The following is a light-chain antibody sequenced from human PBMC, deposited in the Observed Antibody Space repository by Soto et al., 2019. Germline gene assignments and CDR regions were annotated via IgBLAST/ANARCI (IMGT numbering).Light chain of an antibody. V-gene: IGKV3-15*01. CDR2: GAS. CDR1: QSVSSN. Sequence: EIVMTQSPATLSVSPGERATLSCRASQSVSSNLAWYQQTPGQAPRLLIYGASTRATSIPAKVSGSGSRTEITLTISSLQSEDYAVYYCQQYKNWPLTFGRGTKVEIK. J-gene: IGKJ1*01. CDR3: QQYKNWPLT.